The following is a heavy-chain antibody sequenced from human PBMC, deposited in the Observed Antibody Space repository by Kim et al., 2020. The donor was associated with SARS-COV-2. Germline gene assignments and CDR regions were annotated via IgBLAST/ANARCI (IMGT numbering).Heavy chain of an antibody. V-gene: IGHV3-7*01. Sequence: GGSLRLSCATSGLPFSIQWMSWVRQAPGKGLEWVANIGEDETERYYSDSVEGRFTFSRDNGRNSVYLQMNSLRVDDTALYYCASLHYYGMNFWVHGTTV. J-gene: IGHJ6*02. CDR2: IGEDETER. CDR1: GLPFSIQW. D-gene: IGHD3-10*01. CDR3: ASLHYYGMNF.